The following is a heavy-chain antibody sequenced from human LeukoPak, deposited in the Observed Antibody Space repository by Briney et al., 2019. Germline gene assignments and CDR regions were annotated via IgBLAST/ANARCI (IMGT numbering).Heavy chain of an antibody. CDR3: ARGPGYYDSSGYYYVFDY. J-gene: IGHJ4*02. Sequence: GGSLRLSCAASGFTFSSYEMNWVRQAPGKGLEWVSYISSSGSTIYYADSVKGRFTISRDNAKNSLYLQMNSLRAEDTAVYYCARGPGYYDSSGYYYVFDYWGQGTLVTVSS. CDR2: ISSSGSTI. D-gene: IGHD3-22*01. V-gene: IGHV3-48*03. CDR1: GFTFSSYE.